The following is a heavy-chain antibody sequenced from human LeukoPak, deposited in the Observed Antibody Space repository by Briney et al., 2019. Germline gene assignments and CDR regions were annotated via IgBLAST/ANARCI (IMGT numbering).Heavy chain of an antibody. CDR3: ARFSVGGTYYPNY. CDR1: GYSVTSSW. V-gene: IGHV5-51*01. D-gene: IGHD1-26*01. J-gene: IGHJ4*02. Sequence: GESLKISRQGSGYSVTSSWIGWVRQMPGKGLEWMGIIYPGDSDTRYSPSFQGQVTISADKSISTAYLQWSSLKASDTAMYYCARFSVGGTYYPNYWGQGTLVTVSS. CDR2: IYPGDSDT.